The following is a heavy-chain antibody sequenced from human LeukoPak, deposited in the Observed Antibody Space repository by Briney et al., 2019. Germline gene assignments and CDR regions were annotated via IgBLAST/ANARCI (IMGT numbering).Heavy chain of an antibody. Sequence: GGCLRLSCAASGFTFSSYGMNWVRRAPGKGLEWVSSITSSSSYIYYADSVKGRFTISRDNAKNSLYLQMNSLRAEDTAVYYCARSYSSSRGTFDYWGQGTLVTVSS. CDR1: GFTFSSYG. J-gene: IGHJ4*02. CDR3: ARSYSSSRGTFDY. CDR2: ITSSSSYI. V-gene: IGHV3-21*01. D-gene: IGHD6-6*01.